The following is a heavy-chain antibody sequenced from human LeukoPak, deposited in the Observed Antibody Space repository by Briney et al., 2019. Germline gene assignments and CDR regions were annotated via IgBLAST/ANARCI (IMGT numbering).Heavy chain of an antibody. V-gene: IGHV4-59*01. D-gene: IGHD3-22*01. Sequence: PSETLSLTCSVSGGSISNYYWSWIRQPPGKGLEWIGYSFHSGSTNYNPSLKSRVTISVDTSKNQFSLKLTSVTAADTAVYYCARRYYDSSGYYYFDYWGQGTLVTVSS. CDR2: SFHSGST. CDR3: ARRYYDSSGYYYFDY. CDR1: GGSISNYY. J-gene: IGHJ4*02.